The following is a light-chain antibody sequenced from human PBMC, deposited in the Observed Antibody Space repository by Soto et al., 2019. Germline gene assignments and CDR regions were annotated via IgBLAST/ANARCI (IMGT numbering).Light chain of an antibody. V-gene: IGKV3-20*01. CDR1: QSIRNSY. CDR3: QQYGNSSPTT. CDR2: GAS. Sequence: ESVLSLSPCTLSLSPGERAILSCRASQSIRNSYLAWYQQKPGQAPRLLIFGASSRATGIPDRFSGSGSGTDFTLTISRLEPEDFAVYYCQQYGNSSPTTFGQLSMADI. J-gene: IGKJ1*01.